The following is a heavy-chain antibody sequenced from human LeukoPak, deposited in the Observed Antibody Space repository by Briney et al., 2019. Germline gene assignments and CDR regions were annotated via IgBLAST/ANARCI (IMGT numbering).Heavy chain of an antibody. Sequence: GGSLRLSCAASGFTFSDYYMSWIRQAPGKGLEWVSYINLSGSTIYYADSVKGRFTISRGDAKNSLYLQMNSLSAEDTAVYYCAREYRSSTSCYLNYWGQGTLVTVSS. D-gene: IGHD2-2*01. CDR2: INLSGSTI. CDR3: AREYRSSTSCYLNY. CDR1: GFTFSDYY. J-gene: IGHJ4*02. V-gene: IGHV3-11*01.